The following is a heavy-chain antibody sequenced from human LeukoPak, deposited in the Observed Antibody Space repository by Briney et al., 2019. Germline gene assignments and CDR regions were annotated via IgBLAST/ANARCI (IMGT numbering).Heavy chain of an antibody. V-gene: IGHV1-18*01. J-gene: IGHJ5*02. CDR1: GYTFTSYG. Sequence: VASVKVSCKASGYTFTSYGISWVRQAPGQGLEWMGWISAYNGNTNYAQKLQGRVTMTTDTSTSTAYMELRSLRSDDTAVYYCARDYFDFWSGYYSGGTNWFDPWGQGTLVTVSS. CDR3: ARDYFDFWSGYYSGGTNWFDP. D-gene: IGHD3-3*01. CDR2: ISAYNGNT.